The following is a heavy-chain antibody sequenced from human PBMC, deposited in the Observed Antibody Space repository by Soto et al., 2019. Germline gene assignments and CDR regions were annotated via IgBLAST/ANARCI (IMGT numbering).Heavy chain of an antibody. CDR2: IYPGDSDT. D-gene: IGHD2-2*01. Sequence: PGESLKISCKGSGYSFTSYWIGWVRQMPGKGLEWMGIIYPGDSDTRYSPSFQGQVTISADKSISTAYLQWSSLKASDTAMYYCARQNIVFVPAATAYYIGMDVLREATTVSV. V-gene: IGHV5-51*01. CDR3: ARQNIVFVPAATAYYIGMDV. J-gene: IGHJ6*02. CDR1: GYSFTSYW.